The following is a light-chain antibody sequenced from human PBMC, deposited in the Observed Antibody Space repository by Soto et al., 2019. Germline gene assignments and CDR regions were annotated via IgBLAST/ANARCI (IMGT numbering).Light chain of an antibody. V-gene: IGKV3-15*01. Sequence: EIVMTQSPATLSVSPGERVTLSCRASQSVSANLSCYQQKPGQAPRLRVYGASTRATGIPARFSGGGSGTEFTLTISSLQCEDVAVYYCQQYGKWPPGTFGQGNKVEIK. J-gene: IGKJ1*01. CDR2: GAS. CDR3: QQYGKWPPGT. CDR1: QSVSAN.